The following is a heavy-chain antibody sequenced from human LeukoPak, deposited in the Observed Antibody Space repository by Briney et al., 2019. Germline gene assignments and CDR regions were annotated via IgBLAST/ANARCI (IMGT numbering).Heavy chain of an antibody. CDR2: IYDSWST. J-gene: IGHJ5*02. V-gene: IGHV4-59*07. CDR3: ARLATPLSWFDP. CDR1: GGSISTYY. D-gene: IGHD2-15*01. Sequence: PSDTLSLTCTVSGGSISTYYWSWIPQSPGKAMEWIGYIYDSWSTNYTPSLKSLVTISLDTSKKQFSLKLRSMSAAHWALYFCARLATPLSWFDPWGQGTLVT.